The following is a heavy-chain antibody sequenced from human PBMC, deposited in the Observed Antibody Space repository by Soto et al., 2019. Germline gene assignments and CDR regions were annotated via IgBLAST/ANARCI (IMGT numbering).Heavy chain of an antibody. CDR3: ARMATFGSLNWFDP. Sequence: ASVKVSCKASGYSFTNNDVRWVRQATGQGLEWMGWMNPGSGDTGYAQKFQGRVTMTRDISIATAYLELSSLRSDDTAIYYCARMATFGSLNWFDPWGQGTLVTVSS. V-gene: IGHV1-8*01. D-gene: IGHD3-16*01. J-gene: IGHJ5*02. CDR2: MNPGSGDT. CDR1: GYSFTNND.